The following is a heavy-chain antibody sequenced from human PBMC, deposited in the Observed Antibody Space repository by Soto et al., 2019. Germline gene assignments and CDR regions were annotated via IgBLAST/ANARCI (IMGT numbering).Heavy chain of an antibody. CDR3: ARLGLTPYAPDY. CDR1: GNSFTTFW. Sequence: GESLKISCKGSGNSFTTFWIAWVRQLPGKGLEWMGMIYTGDSDTRYNPSFQGQVTISADKSISAAYLQWGSLMASDTAIYYCARLGLTPYAPDYWGQGTLVTVSS. CDR2: IYTGDSDT. J-gene: IGHJ4*02. V-gene: IGHV5-51*01. D-gene: IGHD3-9*01.